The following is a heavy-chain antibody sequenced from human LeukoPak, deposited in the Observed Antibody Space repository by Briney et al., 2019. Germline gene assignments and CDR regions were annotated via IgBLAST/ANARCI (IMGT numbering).Heavy chain of an antibody. CDR2: IYHSGGT. V-gene: IGHV4-4*02. Sequence: SGTLSLTCAVSGGSISSSNWWSWVRPSPGKGLQWIGEIYHSGGTNYNPSLKSRVTVSVDKSNNQFSLKLSSVTAADTAVYYCARWGSGFFDFWGQGSLVTVSS. D-gene: IGHD3-22*01. J-gene: IGHJ4*02. CDR1: GGSISSSNW. CDR3: ARWGSGFFDF.